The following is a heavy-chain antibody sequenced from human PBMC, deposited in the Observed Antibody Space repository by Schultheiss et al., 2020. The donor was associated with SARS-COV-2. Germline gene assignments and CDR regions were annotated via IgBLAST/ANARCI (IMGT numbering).Heavy chain of an antibody. Sequence: GGSLRLSCTASGFTFSSYWMSWVRQATGKGLEWVSAISGSGGSTYYADSVKGRFTVSRDNAKNTLYLQMNSLRAEDTAVYYCARVKWLVNHNFDYWGQGTLVTVSS. CDR3: ARVKWLVNHNFDY. D-gene: IGHD6-19*01. J-gene: IGHJ4*02. CDR2: ISGSGGST. CDR1: GFTFSSYW. V-gene: IGHV3-23*01.